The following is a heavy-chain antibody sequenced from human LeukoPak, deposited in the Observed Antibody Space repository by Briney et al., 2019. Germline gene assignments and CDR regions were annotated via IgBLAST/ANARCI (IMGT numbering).Heavy chain of an antibody. CDR1: GGSTXXXXXX. J-gene: IGHJ3*02. CDR2: XXYSGNT. Sequence: SETLSLTCXVFGGSTXXXXXXXGWVRQPPGXGXXXXXXXXYSGNTYXSPSLKSRVTISLDTSKNQFSLKLRSVAAADTAVYYCASTTDDYVWGSRRVDIWGQGTMVTVSS. V-gene: IGHV4-39*01. D-gene: IGHD3-16*01. CDR3: ASTTDDYVWGSRRVDI.